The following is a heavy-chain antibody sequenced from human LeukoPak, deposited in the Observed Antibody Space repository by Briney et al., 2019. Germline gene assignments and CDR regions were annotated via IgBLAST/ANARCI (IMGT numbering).Heavy chain of an antibody. CDR1: GGSISSYY. J-gene: IGHJ4*02. CDR3: ARSGYCSGGSCYSGWLQSSY. Sequence: SETLSLTCIVSGGSISSYYWSWIRQPPGKGLEWIGYIYYSGSTNYNPSLKSRVTISVDTSKNQFSLKLSSVTAADTAVYYCARSGYCSGGSCYSGWLQSSYWGQGTLVTVSS. CDR2: IYYSGST. D-gene: IGHD2-15*01. V-gene: IGHV4-59*01.